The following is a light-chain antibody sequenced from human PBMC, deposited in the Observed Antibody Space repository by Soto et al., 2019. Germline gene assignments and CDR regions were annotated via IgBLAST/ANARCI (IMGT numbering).Light chain of an antibody. V-gene: IGLV2-23*02. CDR2: EVS. J-gene: IGLJ3*02. CDR3: CSYAGSSPV. Sequence: QSALTQPASVSGSPGQSITISCTGTSSDVGSYNLVSWYQQHQGKAPKLMIYEVSKRPSGVSNRFSGSKSGNTASLTISGLQAEDEADYYCCSYAGSSPVFGGGTQLTVL. CDR1: SSDVGSYNL.